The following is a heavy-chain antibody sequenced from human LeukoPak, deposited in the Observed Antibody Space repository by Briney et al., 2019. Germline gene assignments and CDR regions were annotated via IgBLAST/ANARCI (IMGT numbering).Heavy chain of an antibody. CDR2: INPSGGRT. CDR1: GYTFTSYY. V-gene: IGHV1-46*01. D-gene: IGHD4-17*01. Sequence: ASVKVSCKASGYTFTSYYMHWVRQAPGQGLEWMGIINPSGGRTSYAQKFQGRVTMTRDTSTSTVYMELSSLRSGDTAVYYCARGGTVLRPNSPYDYWGQGTLVTVSS. CDR3: ARGGTVLRPNSPYDY. J-gene: IGHJ4*02.